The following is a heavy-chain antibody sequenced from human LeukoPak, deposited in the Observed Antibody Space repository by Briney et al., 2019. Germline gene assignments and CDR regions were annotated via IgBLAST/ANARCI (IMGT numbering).Heavy chain of an antibody. V-gene: IGHV3-53*01. J-gene: IGHJ4*02. Sequence: TGGSLRLSCVASGFTASSDYMSWVRQAPGKGLEWVSVIYSGGSTDYADSVRGRFTISRDKSNNTLYLQMNSLRAEDTAVYFCAAEKPGTATFLDYWGPGTLVTVSS. D-gene: IGHD2-21*02. CDR2: IYSGGST. CDR1: GFTASSDY. CDR3: AAEKPGTATFLDY.